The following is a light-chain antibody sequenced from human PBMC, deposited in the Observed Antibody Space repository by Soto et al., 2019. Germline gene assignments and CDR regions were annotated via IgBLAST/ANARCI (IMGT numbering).Light chain of an antibody. CDR2: DVY. V-gene: IGLV2-14*03. CDR3: TSYTASSPFYV. Sequence: SVLTQPASVSGSPGQSIAISCIGVRTDGDGHDYVSWYQQHPGQAPQLIIYDVYNRPSGVSDRFSGSKSGNTASLVISGIQAEDEADYFCTSYTASSPFYVFGAGTKVTVL. CDR1: RTDGDGHDY. J-gene: IGLJ1*01.